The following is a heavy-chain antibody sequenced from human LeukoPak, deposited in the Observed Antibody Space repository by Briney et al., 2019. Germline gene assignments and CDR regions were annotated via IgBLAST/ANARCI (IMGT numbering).Heavy chain of an antibody. Sequence: PGGSLRLSCAASGFTFSSYSMNWVRQAPGKGLEWVSYISSSAYSIYYAASVKGRFTISRDNAKNSLYLQMDSLRAEDTAIYYCARGKRTFDYWGQGTLVTVSS. V-gene: IGHV3-48*04. CDR2: ISSSAYSI. J-gene: IGHJ4*02. D-gene: IGHD1-1*01. CDR3: ARGKRTFDY. CDR1: GFTFSSYS.